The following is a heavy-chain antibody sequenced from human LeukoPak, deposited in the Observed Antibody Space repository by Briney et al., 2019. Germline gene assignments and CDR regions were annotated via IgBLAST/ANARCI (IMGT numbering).Heavy chain of an antibody. CDR1: GYTFTSYG. D-gene: IGHD1-26*01. V-gene: IGHV1-18*01. Sequence: ASVKVSCKASGYTFTSYGISWVRQAPGQGLEWMGWISAYNGNTNYAQKLQGRVTMTTDTSTSTAYMELRGLRSDDTAVYYCARDHYPPYPARFDPWGQGTLVTVSS. CDR2: ISAYNGNT. CDR3: ARDHYPPYPARFDP. J-gene: IGHJ5*02.